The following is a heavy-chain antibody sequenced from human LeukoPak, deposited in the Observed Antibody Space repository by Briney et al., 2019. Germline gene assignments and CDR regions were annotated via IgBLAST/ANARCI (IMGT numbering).Heavy chain of an antibody. CDR2: ISSSGSTI. CDR3: ARVPYNWNDPDY. V-gene: IGHV3-48*03. D-gene: IGHD1-1*01. CDR1: GFTFSSYE. J-gene: IGHJ4*02. Sequence: GGSLRLSCAASGFTFSSYEMNWVRQAPGKGLEWVSYISSSGSTIYYADSVKGRFTISRDNAKNSLYLQMNSLRAEDTAVYYCARVPYNWNDPDYWGQGTLVTVSP.